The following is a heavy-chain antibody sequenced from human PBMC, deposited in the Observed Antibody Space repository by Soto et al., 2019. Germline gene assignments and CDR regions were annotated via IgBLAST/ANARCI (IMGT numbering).Heavy chain of an antibody. Sequence: ASVKVSCKASGYTFTSYCISWVRQAPGQGLEWMGWISAYNGNTNYAQKLQGRVTMTTDTSTSTAYMELRSLRSDDTAVYYCARSRGLDFWSGYPGDYYGMDVWGQGTTVTVSS. CDR1: GYTFTSYC. V-gene: IGHV1-18*04. CDR3: ARSRGLDFWSGYPGDYYGMDV. CDR2: ISAYNGNT. J-gene: IGHJ6*02. D-gene: IGHD3-3*01.